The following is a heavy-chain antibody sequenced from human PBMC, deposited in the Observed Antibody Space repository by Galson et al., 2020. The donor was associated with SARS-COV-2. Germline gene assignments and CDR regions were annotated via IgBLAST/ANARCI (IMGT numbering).Heavy chain of an antibody. D-gene: IGHD5-12*01. V-gene: IGHV4-34*01. CDR3: VRARSSKYSGTFPNFYQYWYMDV. CDR1: GASFSNYR. CDR2: ITHSGSA. Sequence: SETLSLTCAVYGASFSNYRWNWVRQPPGKGLEWIGEITHSGSASYNPSLKSRSTMAVDRSQNQFSLQLRSVTAADTAVYYCVRARSSKYSGTFPNFYQYWYMDVWGKGTAVTVSS. J-gene: IGHJ6*03.